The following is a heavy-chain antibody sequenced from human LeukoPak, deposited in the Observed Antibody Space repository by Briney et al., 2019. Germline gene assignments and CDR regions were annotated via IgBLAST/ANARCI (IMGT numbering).Heavy chain of an antibody. D-gene: IGHD3-22*01. CDR1: GFTFSSYG. Sequence: GGSLRLSCAASGFTFSSYGMSWVRQAPGKGLEWVSAISGSGGSTYYADSVKGRFTISRDNSKNTLYLQMNSLRAEDTAVYYCAKWDTYYDSSGYYFYWGQGTLVSVSS. V-gene: IGHV3-23*01. CDR2: ISGSGGST. J-gene: IGHJ4*02. CDR3: AKWDTYYDSSGYYFY.